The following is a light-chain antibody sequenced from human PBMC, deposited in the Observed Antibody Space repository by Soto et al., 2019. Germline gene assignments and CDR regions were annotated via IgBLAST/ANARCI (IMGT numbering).Light chain of an antibody. CDR1: QGISSY. CDR2: AAS. Sequence: IQLTQSPTSLSASVGDRVTISCRSSQGISSYLAWYQQKPGKAPKLLIYAASTLQSGVPSRFSGSGSGTDFTLTISSLQPEDFATYYCQQLKSYPITCGQGTDWRL. CDR3: QQLKSYPIT. V-gene: IGKV1-9*01. J-gene: IGKJ5*01.